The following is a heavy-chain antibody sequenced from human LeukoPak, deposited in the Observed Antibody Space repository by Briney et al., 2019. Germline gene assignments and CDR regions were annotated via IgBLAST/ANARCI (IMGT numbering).Heavy chain of an antibody. J-gene: IGHJ6*03. CDR2: IRYDGSIK. CDR3: AKEGPTEWNYYYYYMDV. CDR1: GFTFSSYG. Sequence: PGGSLRLSCAASGFTFSSYGMHWVRQAPGKGLEWVAFIRYDGSIKYYADSVKGRFTISRDNSKNTLYLQMNSLRAEDTAVYYCAKEGPTEWNYYYYYMDVWGKGTTVTVSS. V-gene: IGHV3-30*02. D-gene: IGHD3-3*01.